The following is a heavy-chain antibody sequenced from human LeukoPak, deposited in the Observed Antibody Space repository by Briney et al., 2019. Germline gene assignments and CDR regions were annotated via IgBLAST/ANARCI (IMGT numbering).Heavy chain of an antibody. Sequence: PSETLSLTCSVSGGSVSTHYWSWIRQPAGKGLEWIGRIHTSGTTNYDPSLKSRVTLSLDTSNNQLFLTVTSVTAADTAVYFCARDGDGGGYPDYWGQGTLVTVSS. CDR3: ARDGDGGGYPDY. V-gene: IGHV4-4*07. J-gene: IGHJ4*02. CDR2: IHTSGTT. CDR1: GGSVSTHY. D-gene: IGHD3-22*01.